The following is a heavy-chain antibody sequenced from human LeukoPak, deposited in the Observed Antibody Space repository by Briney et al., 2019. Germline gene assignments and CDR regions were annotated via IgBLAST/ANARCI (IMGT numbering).Heavy chain of an antibody. V-gene: IGHV4-38-2*02. CDR3: ARLLWSSFGMDV. Sequence: SETLSLTCTVSGYSISGGYYWGWIWQPPGKGLEWIGSIYHSGSTYYNPSLKSRVTISVDTSKNQFSLKLSSVTAADTAVYYCARLLWSSFGMDVWGQGTTVTVSS. CDR2: IYHSGST. J-gene: IGHJ6*02. D-gene: IGHD2-21*01. CDR1: GYSISGGYY.